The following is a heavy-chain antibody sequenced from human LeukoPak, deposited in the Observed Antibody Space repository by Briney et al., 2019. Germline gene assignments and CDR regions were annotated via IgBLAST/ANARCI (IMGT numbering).Heavy chain of an antibody. D-gene: IGHD1-26*01. J-gene: IGHJ6*03. CDR3: AKDGLRGGSRMYYYMDV. CDR2: ITGSGGST. CDR1: GFTFSSYA. V-gene: IGHV3-23*01. Sequence: GGSLRLSCAASGFTFSSYALSWVRQAPGKVLEWVSAITGSGGSTYYADSVKGRFTISRDNSKNTLYLQMNSLRAEDTAIYYCAKDGLRGGSRMYYYMDVWGKGTTVTVSS.